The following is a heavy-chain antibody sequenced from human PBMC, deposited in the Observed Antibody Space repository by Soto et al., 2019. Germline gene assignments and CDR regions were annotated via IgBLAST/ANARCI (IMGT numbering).Heavy chain of an antibody. CDR3: ARTLGVVVKSNWFDP. J-gene: IGHJ5*02. Sequence: GGSLRLSCAASGFTFSSYAMSWVRQAPGKGLEWVSAIRGSGGSTYYADSVKGRFTTSRDNSKNTLYLQMNSLRAEDTAVYYCARTLGVVVKSNWFDPWGQGTLVTVSS. D-gene: IGHD3-22*01. CDR1: GFTFSSYA. V-gene: IGHV3-23*01. CDR2: IRGSGGST.